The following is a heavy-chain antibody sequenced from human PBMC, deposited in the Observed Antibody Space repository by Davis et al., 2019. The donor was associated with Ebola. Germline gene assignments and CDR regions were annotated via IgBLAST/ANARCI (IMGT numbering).Heavy chain of an antibody. CDR1: GFTFSDYY. V-gene: IGHV3-11*01. CDR3: ARERWLQFVYFDY. Sequence: GESLKISCAASGFTFSDYYMSWIRQAPGKGLEWVSYISSSGSTIYYADSVKGRFTISRDNAKNSLYLQMNSLRDEDTAVYYCARERWLQFVYFDYWGQGTLVTVSS. D-gene: IGHD5-24*01. CDR2: ISSSGSTI. J-gene: IGHJ4*02.